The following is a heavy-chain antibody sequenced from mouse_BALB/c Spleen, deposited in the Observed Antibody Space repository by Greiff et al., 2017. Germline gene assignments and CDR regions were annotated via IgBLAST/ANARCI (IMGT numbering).Heavy chain of an antibody. D-gene: IGHD2-4*01. V-gene: IGHV5-6*02. CDR3: ARRGLRPYYYAMDY. Sequence: DVKLQESGGDLVKPGGSLKLSCAASGFTFSSYGMSWVRQTPDKRLEWVATISSGGSYTYYPDSVKGRFTISRDNAKNTLYLQMSSLKSEDTAMYYCARRGLRPYYYAMDYWGQGTSVTVSS. CDR1: GFTFSSYG. J-gene: IGHJ4*01. CDR2: ISSGGSYT.